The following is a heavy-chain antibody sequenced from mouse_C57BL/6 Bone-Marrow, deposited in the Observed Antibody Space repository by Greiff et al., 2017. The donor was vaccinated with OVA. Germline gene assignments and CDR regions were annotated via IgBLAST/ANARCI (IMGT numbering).Heavy chain of an antibody. V-gene: IGHV5-17*01. CDR2: ISSGSSTI. Sequence: EVQRVESGGGLVKPGGSLKLSCAASGFTSSDYGMHWVRQAPEKGLEWVAYISSGSSTIYYADTVKGRFTISRDNAKNTLFLQMTSLRSEDTAMYYCARGYFDVWGTGTTVTVSS. CDR3: ARGYFDV. J-gene: IGHJ1*03. CDR1: GFTSSDYG.